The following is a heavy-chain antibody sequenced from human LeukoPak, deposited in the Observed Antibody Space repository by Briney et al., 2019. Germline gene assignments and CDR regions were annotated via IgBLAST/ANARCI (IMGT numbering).Heavy chain of an antibody. J-gene: IGHJ4*02. D-gene: IGHD4-11*01. CDR3: ARDRDYSKDY. CDR2: IQPDGDNI. Sequence: PGGSLRLSCAASGFTFSSYAMSWVRQAPGKGLEWVANIQPDGDNIWCADSVKGRFTISRDNSKSTLYLQMNSLRVEDTAVYYCARDRDYSKDYWGQGTLVTVSS. CDR1: GFTFSSYA. V-gene: IGHV3-7*01.